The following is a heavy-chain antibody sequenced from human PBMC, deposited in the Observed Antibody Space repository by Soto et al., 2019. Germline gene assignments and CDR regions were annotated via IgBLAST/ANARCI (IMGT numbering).Heavy chain of an antibody. D-gene: IGHD2-2*01. CDR3: ASAVPGDAFDI. Sequence: SETLSLTCTVSGGSISSYYWSWIRQPPGKGLEWIGYIYYSGSTNYNPSLKSRVTISVDTSKNQFSLKLSSVTAADTAVYYCASAVPGDAFDIWGQGTMVTVSS. J-gene: IGHJ3*02. CDR1: GGSISSYY. CDR2: IYYSGST. V-gene: IGHV4-59*01.